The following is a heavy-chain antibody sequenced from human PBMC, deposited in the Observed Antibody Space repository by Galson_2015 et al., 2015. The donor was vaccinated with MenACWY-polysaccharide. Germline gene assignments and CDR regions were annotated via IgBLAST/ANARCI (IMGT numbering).Heavy chain of an antibody. D-gene: IGHD2-15*01. J-gene: IGHJ4*02. V-gene: IGHV1-18*01. CDR1: GYTFSRYP. CDR2: ISAYNGNT. Sequence: SVKVSCKASGYTFSRYPMHWVRQAPGQRIEWMGWISAYNGNTDYAQKLQGRVTMTTDTSTSTAYMELRSLRSDDTAVYYCARVGQYCSGDSCFDYWGQGTLVTVSS. CDR3: ARVGQYCSGDSCFDY.